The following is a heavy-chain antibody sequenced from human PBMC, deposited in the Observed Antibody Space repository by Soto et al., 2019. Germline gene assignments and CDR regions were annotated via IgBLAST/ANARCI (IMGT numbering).Heavy chain of an antibody. V-gene: IGHV1-46*01. D-gene: IGHD3-9*01. CDR3: ARDDYDILTGNHYYYGMDV. J-gene: IGHJ6*02. CDR2: INPSGGST. Sequence: ASVKVSCKASGYTFTSYYMHWVRQAPGQGLEWMGIINPSGGSTSDAQKFQGRVTMTRDQYTSTVYLELSSLRSEDTAVYYCARDDYDILTGNHYYYGMDVWGQATTVTVSS. CDR1: GYTFTSYY.